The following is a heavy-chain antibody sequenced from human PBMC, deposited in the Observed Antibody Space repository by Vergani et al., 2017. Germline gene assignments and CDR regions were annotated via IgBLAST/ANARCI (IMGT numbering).Heavy chain of an antibody. V-gene: IGHV3-9*01. Sequence: EVQLLESGGGLVQPGGSLRLSCAASGFTFSSYAMHWVRQAPGKGLEWVSGISWNSGSIGYADSVKGRFTISRDNAKNSLYLQMNSLRAEDTALYYCARLPYPSSRSYYFDYWGQGTLVTVSS. J-gene: IGHJ4*02. CDR1: GFTFSSYA. CDR2: ISWNSGSI. CDR3: ARLPYPSSRSYYFDY. D-gene: IGHD6-13*01.